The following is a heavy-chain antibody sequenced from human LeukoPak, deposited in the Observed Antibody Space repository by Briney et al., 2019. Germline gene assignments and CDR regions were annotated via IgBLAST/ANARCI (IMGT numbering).Heavy chain of an antibody. CDR3: ARSSISSYYED. CDR2: LYSGGSI. D-gene: IGHD1-26*01. Sequence: GGSLRLSCAGSGFTVSSSYMSWVRQAPGRGLEWASILYSGGSIFYADSVKGRFTISRDISKNMLHLQMNSLRADDTAVYYCARSSISSYYEDWGQGTLVTVSS. CDR1: GFTVSSSY. V-gene: IGHV3-66*01. J-gene: IGHJ4*02.